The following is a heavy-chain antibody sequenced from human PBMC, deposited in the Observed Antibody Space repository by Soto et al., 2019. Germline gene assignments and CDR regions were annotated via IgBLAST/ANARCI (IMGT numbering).Heavy chain of an antibody. CDR1: GFTFSSYA. CDR3: ARDYTGIAVAGTPHSYYYYYGMDV. J-gene: IGHJ6*02. CDR2: ISYDGSNK. Sequence: QVQLVESGGGVVQPGRSLRLSCAASGFTFSSYAMHWVRQAPGKGLEWVAVISYDGSNKYYADSVKGRFTISRDNSKNTLYLQMNSLRAEDTAVYYCARDYTGIAVAGTPHSYYYYYGMDVWGQGTTVTVSS. V-gene: IGHV3-30-3*01. D-gene: IGHD6-19*01.